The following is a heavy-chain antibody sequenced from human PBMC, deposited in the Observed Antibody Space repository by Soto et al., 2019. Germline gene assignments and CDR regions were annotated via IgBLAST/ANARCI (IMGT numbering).Heavy chain of an antibody. Sequence: HLQLQESGPGLVKPSETLSLTCTVSGGSISSSSYYWGWIRQPPGKGLEWIGSINYSGSTYYNPSLTIRVTISVDTSKNQFSRKLSSVTAADTAVYYCARPTYPTNWFDPWGQGTLVTVSS. CDR2: INYSGST. CDR1: GGSISSSSYY. CDR3: ARPTYPTNWFDP. V-gene: IGHV4-39*01. D-gene: IGHD4-17*01. J-gene: IGHJ5*02.